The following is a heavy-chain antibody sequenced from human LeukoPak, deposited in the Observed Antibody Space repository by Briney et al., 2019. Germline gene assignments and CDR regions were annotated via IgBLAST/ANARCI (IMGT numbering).Heavy chain of an antibody. D-gene: IGHD2-15*01. CDR2: INHSGST. V-gene: IGHV4-34*01. J-gene: IGHJ6*03. CDR1: GGSFRGYY. CDR3: ARGRRIVVVLGATRTHREYYMEV. Sequence: SETLSLTCALYGGSFRGYYWSGIRHPPGKGLEWIGEINHSGSTNYNTPLKSRVTISVHTSKKQFSLKLSYVTAVDAAVYYCARGRRIVVVLGATRTHREYYMEVWGKGTTVSVSS.